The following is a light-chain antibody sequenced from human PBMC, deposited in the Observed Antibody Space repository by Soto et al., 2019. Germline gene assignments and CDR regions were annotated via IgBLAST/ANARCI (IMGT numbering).Light chain of an antibody. CDR2: EAS. CDR3: QPYDNSRA. CDR1: QSIGNW. J-gene: IGKJ1*01. Sequence: IRMTQSPSTQSASVGDRVTITCRASQSIGNWLAWYQQKPGRAPKFLIYEASSLESGVPSRFSGSGSGTDFTLTISGLQPDDFAPYYCQPYDNSRAFVQGTKVDIK. V-gene: IGKV1-5*03.